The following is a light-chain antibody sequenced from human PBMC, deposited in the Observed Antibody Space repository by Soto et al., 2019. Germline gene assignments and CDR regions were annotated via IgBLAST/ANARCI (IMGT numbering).Light chain of an antibody. CDR1: QTISSW. Sequence: DIQMTQSPSTLSGSVGDIVTITCRAIQTISSWLACYQQKPGKAPKLLIYNSSTLKSGVPSRFSGSGSGKELTLTISSLQPDDFATYYGQHYNSXSEALGQGTKV. V-gene: IGKV1-5*03. CDR2: NSS. J-gene: IGKJ1*01. CDR3: QHYNSXSEA.